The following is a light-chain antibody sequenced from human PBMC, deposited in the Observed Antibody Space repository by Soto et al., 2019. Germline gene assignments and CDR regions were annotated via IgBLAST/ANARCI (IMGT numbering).Light chain of an antibody. CDR3: QQRSNWPPWT. CDR1: QSVSSY. V-gene: IGKV3-11*01. Sequence: EIVLTQSPATLSLSPGERATLSCRASQSVSSYLAWCQQKPGQAPRLLIYDASNRATGIPARFSGSGSGTDFTLTISSLEPEDFAVYYCQQRSNWPPWTFGQGTKEEIK. J-gene: IGKJ1*01. CDR2: DAS.